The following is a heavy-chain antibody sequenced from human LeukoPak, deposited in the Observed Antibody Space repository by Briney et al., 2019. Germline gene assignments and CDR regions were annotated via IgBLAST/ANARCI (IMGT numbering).Heavy chain of an antibody. V-gene: IGHV1-69*10. CDR2: IIPILGIA. Sequence: ASVKVSCKASGGTFSSYAISWVRQAPGQGLEWMGGIIPILGIANYAQKFQGRVTITADKSTSTAYMELSSLRSEDTAVCYCARVAYDYVWGSYRLDWFDPWGQGTLVTVSS. D-gene: IGHD3-16*02. CDR1: GGTFSSYA. J-gene: IGHJ5*02. CDR3: ARVAYDYVWGSYRLDWFDP.